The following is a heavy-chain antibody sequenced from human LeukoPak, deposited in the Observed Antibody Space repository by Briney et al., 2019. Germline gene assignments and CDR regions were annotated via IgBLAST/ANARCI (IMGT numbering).Heavy chain of an antibody. CDR1: GFTFGDYT. D-gene: IGHD5-24*01. V-gene: IGHV3-49*03. CDR3: TRGDRGRWLQLQVDY. Sequence: GGSRRLSCTASGFTFGDYTMSWFRQAPGKGLEWVGFIRSKAYGGATEYAASVKGRFSISRDDSKSIAYLQMNSLKTEDTAVYYCTRGDRGRWLQLQVDYWGQGTLVTVSS. J-gene: IGHJ4*02. CDR2: IRSKAYGGAT.